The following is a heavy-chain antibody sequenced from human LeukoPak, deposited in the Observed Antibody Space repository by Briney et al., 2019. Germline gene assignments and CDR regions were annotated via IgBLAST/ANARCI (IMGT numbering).Heavy chain of an antibody. D-gene: IGHD1-7*01. J-gene: IGHJ4*02. CDR1: GFTFSSYW. V-gene: IGHV3-7*03. CDR3: ARDGHGTTGSPPFDY. CDR2: IKQDGSEK. Sequence: GGSLRLSCAASGFTFSSYWMSWVRQAPGKGLEWVANIKQDGSEKYYVDSVKGRFTISRDNAKNSLYLQMNSLRAEDTAVYYCARDGHGTTGSPPFDYWGQGTLVTVSS.